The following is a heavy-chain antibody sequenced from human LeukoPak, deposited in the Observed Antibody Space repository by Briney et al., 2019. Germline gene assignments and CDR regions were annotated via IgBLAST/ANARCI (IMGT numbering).Heavy chain of an antibody. J-gene: IGHJ3*01. D-gene: IGHD3-22*01. V-gene: IGHV1-2*02. CDR3: ARRNTVIVAALEEYGDHWFL. CDR2: INCNSGGT. CDR1: GYTFTDYY. Sequence: ASVKVSCKASGYTFTDYYMHWVRQAPGQGLEWMGWINCNSGGTNYAQKFQGRFTMTRDTSLSTVYMELSSLRSDDTAVYYFARRNTVIVAALEEYGDHWFLWGQGTMVTVSS.